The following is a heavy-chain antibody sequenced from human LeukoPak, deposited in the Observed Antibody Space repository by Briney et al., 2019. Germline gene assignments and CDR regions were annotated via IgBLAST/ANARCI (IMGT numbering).Heavy chain of an antibody. J-gene: IGHJ5*02. CDR2: IKPADGGT. CDR3: ARDIAAVGAWWFDP. Sequence: ASVKLCCSTAGYTFTDYFIHWMRQAPGQRLGWMGWIKPADGGTKYAQNLLGRATITRDTSISTVYMALNSLTSDDTAIYYCARDIAAVGAWWFDPWGQGTLVTVSS. V-gene: IGHV1-2*02. CDR1: GYTFTDYF. D-gene: IGHD6-13*01.